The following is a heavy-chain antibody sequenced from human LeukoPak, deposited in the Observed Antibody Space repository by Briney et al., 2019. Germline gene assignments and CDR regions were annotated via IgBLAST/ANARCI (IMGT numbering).Heavy chain of an antibody. Sequence: SETLSLTCAVSGGSISSSNWWSWVRQPPGKGLEWIGEIYHSGSTNYNPSLKSRVTISVDKSKNQFSLKLSSVTAADTAVYYCARVMVSSGWYDPGPGFDYWGQGTLVTVSS. D-gene: IGHD6-19*01. CDR2: IYHSGST. V-gene: IGHV4-4*02. J-gene: IGHJ4*02. CDR1: GGSISSSNW. CDR3: ARVMVSSGWYDPGPGFDY.